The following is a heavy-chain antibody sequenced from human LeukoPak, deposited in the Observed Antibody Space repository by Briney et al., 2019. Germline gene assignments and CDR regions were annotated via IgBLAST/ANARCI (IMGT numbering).Heavy chain of an antibody. CDR1: GNTFTGYY. CDR2: INPNSGGT. Sequence: GASVKVSCKASGNTFTGYYMHWVRQAPGQGLEWMGWINPNSGGTNYAQKFQGRVTMTRDTSISTAYMELSRLRSDDTAVYYCARVAPVANDFLDYWGQGTLVTVSS. V-gene: IGHV1-2*02. D-gene: IGHD5-12*01. CDR3: ARVAPVANDFLDY. J-gene: IGHJ4*02.